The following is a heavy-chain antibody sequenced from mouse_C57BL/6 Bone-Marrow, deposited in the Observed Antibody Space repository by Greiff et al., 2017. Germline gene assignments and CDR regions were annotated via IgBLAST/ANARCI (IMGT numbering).Heavy chain of an antibody. J-gene: IGHJ3*01. Sequence: HVQLQQSGAELARPGASVKLSCKASGYTFTSYGISWVKQRTGQGLEWIGEIYPRSGNTYYNEKFKGKATLTADKSSRTAYMELRSLTSEDSAVYFCARGWFLFAYWGQGTLVTVSA. V-gene: IGHV1-81*01. CDR2: IYPRSGNT. D-gene: IGHD2-3*01. CDR1: GYTFTSYG. CDR3: ARGWFLFAY.